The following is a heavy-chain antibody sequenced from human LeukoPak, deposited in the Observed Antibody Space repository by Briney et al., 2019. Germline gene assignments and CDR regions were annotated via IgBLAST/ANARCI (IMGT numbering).Heavy chain of an antibody. D-gene: IGHD3-10*01. J-gene: IGHJ4*02. CDR2: IYYSGST. Sequence: SETLSLTCTVSGGSISSYYWSWIRQPPGKGLEWIGYIYYSGSTNYNPSLNSRVTISVDTSKNQFSLKLSSVTAADTAVYYCARHTIGWFGELSFDYWGQGTLVTVSS. V-gene: IGHV4-59*08. CDR1: GGSISSYY. CDR3: ARHTIGWFGELSFDY.